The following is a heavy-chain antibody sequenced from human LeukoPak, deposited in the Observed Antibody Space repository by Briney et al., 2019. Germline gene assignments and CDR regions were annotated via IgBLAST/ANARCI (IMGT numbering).Heavy chain of an antibody. J-gene: IGHJ5*02. CDR3: ARDGSGSYYGRGWFDP. D-gene: IGHD1-26*01. Sequence: ASVKVSCKASGYTFTSYAMHWVRQAPGQRLEWMGWINAGNGNTKYSQKFQGRVTITRDTSASTAYMELSSLRSEDTAVYYCARDGSGSYYGRGWFDPWGQGTLVTVSS. CDR2: INAGNGNT. V-gene: IGHV1-3*01. CDR1: GYTFTSYA.